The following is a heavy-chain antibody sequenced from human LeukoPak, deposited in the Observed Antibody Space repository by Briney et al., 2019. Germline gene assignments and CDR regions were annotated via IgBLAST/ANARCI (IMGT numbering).Heavy chain of an antibody. V-gene: IGHV1-8*01. CDR3: ARGPGEIIFYYYYMDV. CDR1: GYTFTSYD. J-gene: IGHJ6*03. Sequence: ASVNVSCKASGYTFTSYDINWVRQATGQGREWMGWMNPNSGNTGYAQKFQGRVTMTRNTSISTAYMELSRLRSEDTAVYYCARGPGEIIFYYYYMDVWGKGTTVTVSS. CDR2: MNPNSGNT. D-gene: IGHD3-16*02.